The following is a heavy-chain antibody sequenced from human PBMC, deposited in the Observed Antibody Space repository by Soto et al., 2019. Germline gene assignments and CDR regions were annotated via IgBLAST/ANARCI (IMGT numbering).Heavy chain of an antibody. CDR1: GGSISSSSYF. CDR2: IDFRGTT. J-gene: IGHJ5*02. Sequence: QLRLQESGPRLAKPSETLSLTCTVSGGSISSSSYFWAWIRRPPGKGLEWIGSIDFRGTTYTNPSLESRVTISVDTSKNHFSPKLDSVTAADTALYYCSRRAPEGFDPWGRGTLVTVSS. CDR3: SRRAPEGFDP. V-gene: IGHV4-39*02.